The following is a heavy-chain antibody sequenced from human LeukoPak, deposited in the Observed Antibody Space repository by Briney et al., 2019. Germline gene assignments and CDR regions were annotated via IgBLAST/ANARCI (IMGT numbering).Heavy chain of an antibody. CDR1: GFSFSRYW. D-gene: IGHD2-2*01. CDR2: IKDDGRQK. V-gene: IGHV3-7*01. Sequence: GESLRLSCAASGFSFSRYWMTWVRQAPRKGLEWVANIKDDGRQKYYVDSVKGRFTISRDNAKGSLYLQMDSLRAEDTAVYYCTRDASRGFDYWGQGTLVTVSS. CDR3: TRDASRGFDY. J-gene: IGHJ4*02.